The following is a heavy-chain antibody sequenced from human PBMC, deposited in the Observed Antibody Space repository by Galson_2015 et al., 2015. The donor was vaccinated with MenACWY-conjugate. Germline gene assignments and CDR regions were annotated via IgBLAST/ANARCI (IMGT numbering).Heavy chain of an antibody. CDR3: AKAIAVAGPAKYFQH. D-gene: IGHD6-19*01. Sequence: SLRLSCEASGFTFSTYAMSWVRQAPGKGLEWVSVISGSGDTTYYADSVKGRFTVSRDNSKNTLYLQMNSLRAEDTALYYCAKAIAVAGPAKYFQHWGQGTLVTVSS. CDR2: ISGSGDTT. J-gene: IGHJ1*01. CDR1: GFTFSTYA. V-gene: IGHV3-23*01.